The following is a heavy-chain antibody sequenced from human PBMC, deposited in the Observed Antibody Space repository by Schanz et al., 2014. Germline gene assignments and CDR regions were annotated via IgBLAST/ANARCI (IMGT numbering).Heavy chain of an antibody. Sequence: PGGSLRLSCAASGFSFSDYYMSWIRQAPGKGLEWISFINTGSNYINYADSVKGRFTISRDNTKNSLFPQLNSLRADDTAVYYCARNRGSGGQNWYFDLWGRGTLVTVSS. J-gene: IGHJ2*01. V-gene: IGHV3-11*03. CDR3: ARNRGSGGQNWYFDL. CDR2: INTGSNYI. D-gene: IGHD1-26*01. CDR1: GFSFSDYY.